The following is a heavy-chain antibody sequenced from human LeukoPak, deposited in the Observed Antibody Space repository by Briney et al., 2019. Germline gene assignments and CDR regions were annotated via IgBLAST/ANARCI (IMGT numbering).Heavy chain of an antibody. CDR1: GGSFSGYY. D-gene: IGHD5-18*01. CDR3: ARDGPGYSFGRYFDY. Sequence: SETLSLTCAVYGGSFSGYYWSWIRQPPGKGLEWIGEINHSGSTNYNPSLKSRVTISVDTSKNQFSLKLSSVTAADTAVYYCARDGPGYSFGRYFDYWGQGTLVTVSS. J-gene: IGHJ4*02. CDR2: INHSGST. V-gene: IGHV4-34*01.